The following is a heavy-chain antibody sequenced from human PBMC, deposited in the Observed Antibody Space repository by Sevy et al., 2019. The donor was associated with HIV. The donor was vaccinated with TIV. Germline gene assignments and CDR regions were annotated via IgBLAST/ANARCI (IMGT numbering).Heavy chain of an antibody. CDR3: AKEEGSPPWYVYFDY. D-gene: IGHD6-13*01. CDR1: GFTFSSYG. Sequence: GGSLRLSCAASGFTFSSYGMHWVRQAPGKGLEWVAVISYDGSNKYYADSVKGRFTISRDNSKNTLYLQMNSLRAEDTAVYYCAKEEGSPPWYVYFDYWGQGTLVTVSS. J-gene: IGHJ4*02. CDR2: ISYDGSNK. V-gene: IGHV3-30*18.